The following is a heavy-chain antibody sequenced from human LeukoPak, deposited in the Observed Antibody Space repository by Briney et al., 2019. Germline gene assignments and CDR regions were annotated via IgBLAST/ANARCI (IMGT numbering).Heavy chain of an antibody. CDR1: GFTFNSYG. CDR3: ARGRSITLLRGVAMSDGFDI. J-gene: IGHJ3*02. Sequence: GGSLRLSCAASGFTFNSYGMHWVRQAPGKGLEWVAVISYDGSNKHYADSVKGRFTISRDNAKNLLFLQMNGLRAEDTALYYCARGRSITLLRGVAMSDGFDIWGQGAMVAVSS. CDR2: ISYDGSNK. D-gene: IGHD3-10*01. V-gene: IGHV3-30*03.